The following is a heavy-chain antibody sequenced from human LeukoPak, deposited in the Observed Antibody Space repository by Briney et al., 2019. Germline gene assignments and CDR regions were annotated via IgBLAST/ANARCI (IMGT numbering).Heavy chain of an antibody. CDR2: IYTSGST. V-gene: IGHV4-61*02. D-gene: IGHD3-16*01. Sequence: MTSETLSLTCTVSGGSISTGSYYCSWIRQPAGKGLEWIGRIYTSGSTNYNPSLKSRVTISVDTSKNQFSLRLSPVTASDTAVYYCARCLGGRCDYFDYWGQGALVTVSS. CDR3: ARCLGGRCDYFDY. J-gene: IGHJ4*02. CDR1: GGSISTGSYY.